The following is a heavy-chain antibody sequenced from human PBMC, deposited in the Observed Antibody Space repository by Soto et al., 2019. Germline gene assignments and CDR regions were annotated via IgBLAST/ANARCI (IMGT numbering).Heavy chain of an antibody. D-gene: IGHD3-10*01. CDR1: GYTLTELS. Sequence: ASVKVSCKVSGYTLTELSMHWVRQAPGKGLERMGGFDPEDGETIYAQKFQGRVTMTEDTSTDTAYVELSSLRSEDTAVYYCATDPEVRGALDYWGQGTLVTVSS. CDR2: FDPEDGET. J-gene: IGHJ4*02. CDR3: ATDPEVRGALDY. V-gene: IGHV1-24*01.